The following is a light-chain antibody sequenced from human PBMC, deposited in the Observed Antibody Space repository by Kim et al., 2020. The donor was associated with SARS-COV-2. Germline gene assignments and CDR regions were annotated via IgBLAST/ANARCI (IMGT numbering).Light chain of an antibody. V-gene: IGKV1-39*01. Sequence: DIQMTQSPSSLSASVGDRVTITCRASQSISSYLNWYQQKPGKAPKLLIYAASSLQSGVPSRFSGSGSGTDFTLTISSLQPEDFATYYGQQSYSTPGTFGQGTKVDIK. CDR1: QSISSY. J-gene: IGKJ1*01. CDR3: QQSYSTPGT. CDR2: AAS.